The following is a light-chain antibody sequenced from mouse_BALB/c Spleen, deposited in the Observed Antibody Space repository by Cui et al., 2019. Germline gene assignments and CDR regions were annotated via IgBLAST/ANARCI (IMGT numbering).Light chain of an antibody. Sequence: DILLTQCQAILPVSQGERVSFSCRASQSIGTSIHWYQQRTNGSPRLLIKDASGSISGIPSRFSGSGSGTDFTLSINSVESEDIADYYCQQSNSWPTWTFGGGTKLEIK. CDR1: QSIGTS. CDR2: DAS. CDR3: QQSNSWPTWT. V-gene: IGKV5-48*01. J-gene: IGKJ1*01.